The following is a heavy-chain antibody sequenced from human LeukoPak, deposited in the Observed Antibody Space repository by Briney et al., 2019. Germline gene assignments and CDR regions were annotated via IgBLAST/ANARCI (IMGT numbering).Heavy chain of an antibody. Sequence: GGSLRLSCAASGFTFSSYGMHWVRQAPGKGLEWVAFIRYDGSNKYYADSVKGRFTISRDNSKNTLYLQMNSLRAEDTAVYYCARGITMVRGVIVIGSYFDYWGQGTPVTVSS. CDR3: ARGITMVRGVIVIGSYFDY. CDR2: IRYDGSNK. J-gene: IGHJ4*02. V-gene: IGHV3-30*02. D-gene: IGHD3-10*01. CDR1: GFTFSSYG.